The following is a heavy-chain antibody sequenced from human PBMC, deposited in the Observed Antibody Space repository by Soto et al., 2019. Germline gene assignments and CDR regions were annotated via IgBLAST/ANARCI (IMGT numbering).Heavy chain of an antibody. D-gene: IGHD3-16*01. J-gene: IGHJ1*01. CDR2: IYFNGNT. V-gene: IGHV4-59*01. Sequence: SSETLSLTCSVSADSFSKYYWTWIRQPPGEGLEWIGYIYFNGNTNYNPSLKGRVTISIDTSKKQFSLNLSSVTAADTAVYYCASVPFGGVVLAHWGQGNLVTVS. CDR3: ASVPFGGVVLAH. CDR1: ADSFSKYY.